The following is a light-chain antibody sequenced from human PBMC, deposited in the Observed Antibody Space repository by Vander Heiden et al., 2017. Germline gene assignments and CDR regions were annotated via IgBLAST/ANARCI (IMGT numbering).Light chain of an antibody. V-gene: IGKV3-20*01. Sequence: IVLTQSPGTLSSSPGQRATLSCRASQSVYSSYLAWYQQKPGLAPRLLIYGASSRATGIPDRFSGSGSGTDFTLTISRLEPEDFAVYFCQQNGSSPWTFGQGTTVEIK. J-gene: IGKJ1*01. CDR1: QSVYSSY. CDR3: QQNGSSPWT. CDR2: GAS.